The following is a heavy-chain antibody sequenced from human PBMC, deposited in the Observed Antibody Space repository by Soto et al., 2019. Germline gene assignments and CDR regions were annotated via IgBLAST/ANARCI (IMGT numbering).Heavy chain of an antibody. V-gene: IGHV3-33*01. CDR2: IWYDGSNK. CDR1: GFTFSSYG. Sequence: GESLKISCAASGFTFSSYGMHWVRQAPGKGLEWVAVIWYDGSNKYYADSVKGRFTISRDNSKNTLYLQMNSLRAEDTAVYYCARDGFSGERGAFDIWGQGTMVTVSS. CDR3: ARDGFSGERGAFDI. J-gene: IGHJ3*02. D-gene: IGHD1-1*01.